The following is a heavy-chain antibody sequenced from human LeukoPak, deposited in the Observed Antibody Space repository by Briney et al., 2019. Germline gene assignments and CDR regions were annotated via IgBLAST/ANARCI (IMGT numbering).Heavy chain of an antibody. CDR1: GFTFRDYR. J-gene: IGHJ4*02. Sequence: GGSLRLSCGASGFTFRDYRMSWVRQAPGKGLEWVANIQSDGNEKNYIDSVQGRFTISRDNAKTSLYLQMNSLRAEDTAVYYCARDLGYSYGYSPNDYWGQGTLVTVSS. V-gene: IGHV3-7*01. CDR3: ARDLGYSYGYSPNDY. CDR2: IQSDGNEK. D-gene: IGHD5-18*01.